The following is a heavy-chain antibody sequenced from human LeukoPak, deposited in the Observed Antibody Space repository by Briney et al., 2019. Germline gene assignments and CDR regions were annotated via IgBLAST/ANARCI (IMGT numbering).Heavy chain of an antibody. CDR2: ISALSIYYGKT. CDR3: ARGRHCHSDCLLDTGL. CDR1: GYTFTNYG. Sequence: GASVKVSCKASGYTFTNYGISWVRQAPGQGLEWMGWISALSIYYGKTNYAQKFQGRVTMTTDTSTTTAYMELRNLRSDDTAVYYCARGRHCHSDCLLDTGLWGQGTLVTVSS. V-gene: IGHV1-18*01. J-gene: IGHJ4*02. D-gene: IGHD2-21*02.